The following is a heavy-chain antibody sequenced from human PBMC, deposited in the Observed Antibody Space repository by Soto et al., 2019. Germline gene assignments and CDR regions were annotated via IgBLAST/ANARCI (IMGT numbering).Heavy chain of an antibody. J-gene: IGHJ6*03. CDR3: ARLNTREYYYYYMDV. V-gene: IGHV4-61*08. Sequence: SETLSLTCTVSGGSISSGGYYWSWIRQHPGKGLEWIGYIYYSGSTNYNPSLKSRVTISVDTSKNQFSLKLSSVTAADTAVYYCARLNTREYYYYYMDVWGKGTTVTVSS. CDR2: IYYSGST. CDR1: GGSISSGGYY. D-gene: IGHD3-3*01.